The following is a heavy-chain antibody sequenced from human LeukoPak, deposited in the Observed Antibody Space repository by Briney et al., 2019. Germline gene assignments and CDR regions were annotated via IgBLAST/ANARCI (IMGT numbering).Heavy chain of an antibody. CDR1: GGSISSYY. CDR2: IYTSGST. D-gene: IGHD5-12*01. CDR3: GTHAAGYPTGWFDP. Sequence: SETLSLTCTVSGGSISSYYWSWIRQPPGKGLEWIGYIYTSGSTNYNPSLKSRVTISLDTSKNQFSLKLSSVTAADTAVFYCGTHAAGYPTGWFDPWGQGTLVTVSS. J-gene: IGHJ5*02. V-gene: IGHV4-4*09.